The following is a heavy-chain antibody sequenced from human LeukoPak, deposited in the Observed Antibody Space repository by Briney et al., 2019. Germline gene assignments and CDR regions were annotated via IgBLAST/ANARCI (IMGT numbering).Heavy chain of an antibody. CDR2: IKQDGSEK. Sequence: PGGSLRLSCAASGFTFSSYAMSWVRQAPGKGLEWVANIKQDGSEKYYVDSVKGRFTISRDNAKNSLYLQMNSLRAEDTAAYYCATDIPNWFDPWGQGTLVTVSS. V-gene: IGHV3-7*01. CDR1: GFTFSSYA. J-gene: IGHJ5*02. CDR3: ATDIPNWFDP. D-gene: IGHD2-2*02.